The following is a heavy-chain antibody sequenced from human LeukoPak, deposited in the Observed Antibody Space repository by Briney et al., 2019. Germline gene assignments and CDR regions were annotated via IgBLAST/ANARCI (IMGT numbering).Heavy chain of an antibody. CDR2: ISGSGDNT. CDR3: TTATYYDSSGYPYYYYYMDV. D-gene: IGHD3-22*01. J-gene: IGHJ6*03. V-gene: IGHV3-23*01. CDR1: GFTFSNYA. Sequence: GGSLRLSCAASGFTFSNYAISWVRQAPGKGLGWVSDISGSGDNTYYADSVKGRFTISRDSSKNTLYLQMNNLRPEDTAVYYCTTATYYDSSGYPYYYYYMDVWGKGTTVTVSS.